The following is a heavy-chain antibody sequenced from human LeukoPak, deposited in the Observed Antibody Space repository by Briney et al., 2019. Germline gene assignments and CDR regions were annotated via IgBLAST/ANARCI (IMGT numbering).Heavy chain of an antibody. V-gene: IGHV4-59*02. CDR2: VFSSGST. CDR3: AREYDY. J-gene: IGHJ4*01. Sequence: SETLSLTCNFSAVSVSRHFWSWIRQTPEKGLEWLGYVFSSGSTNYNPFLKSRLTISLDASKHQFSLTLKSVTAADTAVYYCAREYDYWGLGTLVTVSS. CDR1: AVSVSRHF.